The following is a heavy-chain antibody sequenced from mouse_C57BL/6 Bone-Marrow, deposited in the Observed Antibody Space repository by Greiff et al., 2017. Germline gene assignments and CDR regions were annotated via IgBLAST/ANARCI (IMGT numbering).Heavy chain of an antibody. V-gene: IGHV2-3*01. CDR3: AKTPDDYDMDY. CDR2: IWGDGST. J-gene: IGHJ4*01. CDR1: GFSLTSYG. Sequence: VKVVESGPGLVAPSQSLSITCTVSGFSLTSYGVSWVRQPPGKGLEWLGVIWGDGSTNYHSALISRLSISKDNSKSQVFLKLNSLQTDDTATYYGAKTPDDYDMDYWGQGTSVTVAS. D-gene: IGHD2-4*01.